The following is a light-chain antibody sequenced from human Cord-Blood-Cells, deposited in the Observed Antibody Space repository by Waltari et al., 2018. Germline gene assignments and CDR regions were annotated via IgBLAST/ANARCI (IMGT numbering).Light chain of an antibody. Sequence: DIVMTQSPLSLHVTPGEQASISCRSSQSLLHSNGYNYLDWYLQKPGQSPQLLIYLGSNRASGVPDRFSGSGSGTDFTLKISRVEAEDVGVYYCMQALQTLHTFGQGTKLEIK. CDR1: QSLLHSNGYNY. CDR3: MQALQTLHT. V-gene: IGKV2-28*01. CDR2: LGS. J-gene: IGKJ2*01.